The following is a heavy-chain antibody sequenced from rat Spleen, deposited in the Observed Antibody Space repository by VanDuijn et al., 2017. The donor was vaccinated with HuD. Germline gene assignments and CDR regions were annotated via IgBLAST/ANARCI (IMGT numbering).Heavy chain of an antibody. V-gene: IGHV5-31*01. CDR1: GFTFNNYW. D-gene: IGHD1-2*01. CDR2: ITNTGSNT. Sequence: EVQLVESGGGLVQPGRSLKLSCVASGFTFNNYWMTWIRQAPGKGLEWVASITNTGSNTYYPDSVKGRFTISRDNAKSTLYLQMDSLRSEDTATYYCARPDYSRFDYWGQGVMVTVSS. CDR3: ARPDYSRFDY. J-gene: IGHJ2*01.